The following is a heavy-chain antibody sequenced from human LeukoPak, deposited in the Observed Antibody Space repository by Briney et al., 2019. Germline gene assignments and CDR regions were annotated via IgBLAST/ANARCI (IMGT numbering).Heavy chain of an antibody. CDR2: NSVHSGYT. CDR3: ARDHRVYGDYIGDYFDY. J-gene: IGHJ4*02. Sequence: ASVKVSCKTSGYTFSGVATSWGREAPGQRLEWRAWNSVHSGYTNYAQKFKGRVTMPTDTSTNISYLGLGRLRPHATAGNFCARDHRVYGDYIGDYFDYWGQGTLVAVSS. D-gene: IGHD4-17*01. V-gene: IGHV1-18*01. CDR1: GYTFSGVA.